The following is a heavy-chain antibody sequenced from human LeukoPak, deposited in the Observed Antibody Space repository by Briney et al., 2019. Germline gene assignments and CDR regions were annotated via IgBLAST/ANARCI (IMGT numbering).Heavy chain of an antibody. CDR2: MSSDGSST. D-gene: IGHD4-11*01. J-gene: IGHJ4*02. V-gene: IGHV3-74*01. CDR3: ARDRTVYSNYAFL. Sequence: GGSLRLSCAASGFTFSSYWMHWVRQAPGKGLVWVSHMSSDGSSTSYADSVKGRFTISRDTAKNTLYLQMNSLRAEDTAVYYCARDRTVYSNYAFLWGQGTLVTVSS. CDR1: GFTFSSYW.